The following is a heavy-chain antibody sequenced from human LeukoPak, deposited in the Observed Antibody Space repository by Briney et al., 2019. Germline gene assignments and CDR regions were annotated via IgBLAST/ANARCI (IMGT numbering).Heavy chain of an antibody. Sequence: PGGSLRLSCAASGFTFSSYGMHWVRQAPGKGLEWVAVISYDGSNKYYADSVKGRFTISRDNSKNTLYLQMNSLRAEDTAVYYCAKVLNGYCSGGSCYFHPTYYGMDVWGQGTTVTVSS. J-gene: IGHJ6*02. CDR1: GFTFSSYG. V-gene: IGHV3-30*18. CDR2: ISYDGSNK. CDR3: AKVLNGYCSGGSCYFHPTYYGMDV. D-gene: IGHD2-15*01.